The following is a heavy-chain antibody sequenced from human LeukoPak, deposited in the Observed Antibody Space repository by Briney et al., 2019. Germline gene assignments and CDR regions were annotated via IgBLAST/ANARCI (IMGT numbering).Heavy chain of an antibody. V-gene: IGHV1-18*01. Sequence: GASVKVSCKASGYTFTSYGISWVRQAPGQGLEWMGWISAYNGNTNYAQKLQGRVTMTTDTSTSTAYMELRSLRSDDTAVYYCERDNRLWFGEFSVDYWGQGTLVTVSS. D-gene: IGHD3-10*01. J-gene: IGHJ4*02. CDR3: ERDNRLWFGEFSVDY. CDR2: ISAYNGNT. CDR1: GYTFTSYG.